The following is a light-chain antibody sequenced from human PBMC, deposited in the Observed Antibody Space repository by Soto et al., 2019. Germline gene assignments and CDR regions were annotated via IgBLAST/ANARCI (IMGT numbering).Light chain of an antibody. J-gene: IGKJ1*01. CDR1: HSISSW. CDR2: KAS. CDR3: QQYNSYPWT. V-gene: IGKV1-5*03. Sequence: DIQMTQSPSTLSASVGDRVTITCRASHSISSWLAWYQQKPGKAPKLLIYKASSLDSGVPSRFSGSGSGTEFTLNISSLQPDDFATHYCQQYNSYPWTFGQGTKVEIK.